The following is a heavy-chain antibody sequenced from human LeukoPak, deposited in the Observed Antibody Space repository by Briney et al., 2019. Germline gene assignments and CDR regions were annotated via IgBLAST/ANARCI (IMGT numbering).Heavy chain of an antibody. Sequence: PSETLSLTCAVYGGSFSGYYWSWVRQPPGKGLEWIGEINHSGSTNYNPSLKSRVTISVDTSKNQFSLKLSSVTAADTAVYYCARAPRSGSYYRPTNWFDPWGQGTLVTVSS. D-gene: IGHD3-10*01. CDR3: ARAPRSGSYYRPTNWFDP. CDR1: GGSFSGYY. V-gene: IGHV4-34*01. J-gene: IGHJ5*02. CDR2: INHSGST.